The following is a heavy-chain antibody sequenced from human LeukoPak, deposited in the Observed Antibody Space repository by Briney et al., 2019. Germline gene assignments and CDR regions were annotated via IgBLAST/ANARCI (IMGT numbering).Heavy chain of an antibody. CDR2: IGSADDT. D-gene: IGHD3-3*01. CDR1: GFSISSYD. Sequence: GGSLRLSCAASGFSISSYDMHWVRQATGKGLEWVSAIGSADDTYYPGSVKGRFTISRENAKNSLYLQMNNLRDGDTAVYYCAREPRRGFWSNLVPSYFDYWGQGTLVTVSS. J-gene: IGHJ4*02. V-gene: IGHV3-13*01. CDR3: AREPRRGFWSNLVPSYFDY.